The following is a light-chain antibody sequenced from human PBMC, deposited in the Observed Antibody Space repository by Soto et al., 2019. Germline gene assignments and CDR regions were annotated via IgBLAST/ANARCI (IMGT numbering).Light chain of an antibody. J-gene: IGKJ2*01. V-gene: IGKV3-20*01. CDR3: LQHNSYPYT. CDR2: GAS. CDR1: QNVISDY. Sequence: EIVLTQSPGTLSLSPGERATLSCRASQNVISDYLAWYQQKPGQAPRLLIYGASNRATGIPDRFNGSGSGTDFTLTISSLQPEDFATYYCLQHNSYPYTFGQGTKLEIK.